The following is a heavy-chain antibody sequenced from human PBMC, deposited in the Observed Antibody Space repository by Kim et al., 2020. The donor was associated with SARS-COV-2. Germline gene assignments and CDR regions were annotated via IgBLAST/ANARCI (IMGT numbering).Heavy chain of an antibody. CDR1: GFTFSSYG. CDR2: ISYDGSNK. V-gene: IGHV3-30*18. Sequence: GGSLRLSCAASGFTFSSYGMHWVRQAPGKGLEWVAVISYDGSNKYYADSVKGRFTISRDNSKNTLYLQMNSLRAEDTAVYYCAKPFQRSDFWSGYYNYY. D-gene: IGHD3-3*01. CDR3: AKPFQRSDFWSGYYNYY. J-gene: IGHJ6*01.